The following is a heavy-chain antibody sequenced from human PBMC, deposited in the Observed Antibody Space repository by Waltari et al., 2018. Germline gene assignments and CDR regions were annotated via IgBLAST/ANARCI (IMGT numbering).Heavy chain of an antibody. V-gene: IGHV4-59*01. CDR2: IYYSGST. CDR1: GGSISSYY. D-gene: IGHD2-2*01. Sequence: QVQLQESGPGLVKPSETLSLTCPVSGGSISSYYWSWLRQPPGKGLEWIGYIYYSGSTNYNPSLKSRVTISVDTSKNQFSLKLSSVTAADTAVYYCARAVVVPAAMTGNWFDPWGQGTLVTVSS. J-gene: IGHJ5*02. CDR3: ARAVVVPAAMTGNWFDP.